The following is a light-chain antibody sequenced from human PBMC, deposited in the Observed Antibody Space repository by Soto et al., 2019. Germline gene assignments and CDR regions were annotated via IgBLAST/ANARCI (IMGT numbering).Light chain of an antibody. J-gene: IGKJ4*01. Sequence: EIVLTQSPGTLSSSAGERATLSCRASQRVTSSNLAWYQQKPGQAPRLLIHGASTRATGIPDRFTGGGSGTDFTLTVTRLEPEDSAVYYCQQYESSPLTFGGGTKVEIK. CDR1: QRVTSSN. V-gene: IGKV3-20*01. CDR2: GAS. CDR3: QQYESSPLT.